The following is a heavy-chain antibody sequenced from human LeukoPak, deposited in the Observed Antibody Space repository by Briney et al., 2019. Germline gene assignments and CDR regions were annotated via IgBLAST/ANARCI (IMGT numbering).Heavy chain of an antibody. V-gene: IGHV4-31*03. J-gene: IGHJ3*02. Sequence: SETLSLTCTVSGXSISNGGFYWSWIRQHPGKGLEWIAYIYYSGSTYYNPSLKSRVTISVDTSKNQFSLKLSSVTAADTAVYYCARSVVGAPGAFDIWGQGTMVTVSS. CDR3: ARSVVGAPGAFDI. D-gene: IGHD1-26*01. CDR1: GXSISNGGFY. CDR2: IYYSGST.